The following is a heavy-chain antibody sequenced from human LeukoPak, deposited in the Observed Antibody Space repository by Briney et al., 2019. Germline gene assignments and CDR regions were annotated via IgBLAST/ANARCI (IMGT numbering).Heavy chain of an antibody. CDR1: ADSISSGGHY. V-gene: IGHV4-31*03. Sequence: SETLSLTCTVSADSISSGGHYWSWIRQPPGKGLESIGFMRHSGSTSHNPSLKGRVAISVDASKNQFSLRLSSVTAADTAVYYCARGGNRFGGFYFDYWGQGSLVTVSS. J-gene: IGHJ4*02. CDR2: MRHSGST. CDR3: ARGGNRFGGFYFDY. D-gene: IGHD3-10*01.